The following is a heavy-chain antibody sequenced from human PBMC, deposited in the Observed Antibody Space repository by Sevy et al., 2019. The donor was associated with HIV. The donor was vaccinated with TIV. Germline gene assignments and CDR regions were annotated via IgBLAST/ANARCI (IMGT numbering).Heavy chain of an antibody. CDR2: IYYSGST. V-gene: IGHV4-39*01. J-gene: IGHJ5*02. D-gene: IGHD1-26*01. Sequence: SDTLSLTCTVSGGSISSSSYYWGWIRQPPGKGLEWIGSIYYSGSTYYSPSLKSRVTISVDTSKNQFSLKLSSVTAADTAVYYCARKGGSYSNNWFDPWGLGTLVTVSS. CDR1: GGSISSSSYY. CDR3: ARKGGSYSNNWFDP.